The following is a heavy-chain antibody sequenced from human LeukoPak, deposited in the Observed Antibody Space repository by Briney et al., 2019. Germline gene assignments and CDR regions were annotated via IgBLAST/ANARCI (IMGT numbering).Heavy chain of an antibody. CDR2: IYRDGSST. V-gene: IGHV3-74*01. CDR1: GFTFSNYV. Sequence: GGSLRLSCAASGFTFSNYVMHWGRQAPGKGLVWVARIYRDGSSTSYADSVKGRFTISRDNAKNTLSLQRNSLSVDDTAVYYCTRGSPWASFDYRGQGNLVTASP. J-gene: IGHJ4*02. D-gene: IGHD7-27*01. CDR3: TRGSPWASFDY.